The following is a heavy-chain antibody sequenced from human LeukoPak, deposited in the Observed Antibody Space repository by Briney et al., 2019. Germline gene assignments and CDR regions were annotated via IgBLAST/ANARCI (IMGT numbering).Heavy chain of an antibody. Sequence: KSGGSLRLSCAASGFTFSSYSMNWLRQAPGKGLVWVSSISSSSSYIYYADSVKGRFTISRDNAKNSLYLQMNSLRAEDTAVYYCGRDFWGELSYYFGYWGQGTLVTVSS. CDR3: GRDFWGELSYYFGY. CDR2: ISSSSSYI. D-gene: IGHD3-16*02. V-gene: IGHV3-21*01. CDR1: GFTFSSYS. J-gene: IGHJ4*02.